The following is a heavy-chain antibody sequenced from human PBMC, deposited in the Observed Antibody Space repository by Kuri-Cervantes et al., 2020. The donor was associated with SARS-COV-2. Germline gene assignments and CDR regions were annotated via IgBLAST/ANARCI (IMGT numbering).Heavy chain of an antibody. CDR2: IYHSGST. CDR3: ARGQWMVKGAFHI. D-gene: IGHD6-19*01. CDR1: GYSISSGYC. Sequence: SETLSLTCTVSGYSISSGYCWGWIRQPPGKGLEWIGSIYHSGSTYYNPSLKSRVTISVDTSKNQFSLKLSSVTAADTAVYYCARGQWMVKGAFHIWGQGTMVTVSS. J-gene: IGHJ3*02. V-gene: IGHV4-38-2*02.